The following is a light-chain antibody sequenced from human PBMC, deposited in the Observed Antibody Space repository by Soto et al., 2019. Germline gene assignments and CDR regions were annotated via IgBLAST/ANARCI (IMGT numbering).Light chain of an antibody. J-gene: IGLJ2*01. V-gene: IGLV2-14*01. CDR1: MRDVGAYNL. CDR3: QSSDSSNQRV. Sequence: QSALTQPASVSGSAGQSITISCSGTMRDVGAYNLVSWYQQHPGTAPKLIIYEVRNRPSGISSRFSGSRSGNTASLTIFGLKTEDEADYYCQSSDSSNQRVFGGGTKVTVL. CDR2: EVR.